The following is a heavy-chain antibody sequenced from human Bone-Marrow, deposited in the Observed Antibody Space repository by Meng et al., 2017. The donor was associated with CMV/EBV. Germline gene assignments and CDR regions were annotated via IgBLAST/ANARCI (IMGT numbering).Heavy chain of an antibody. CDR1: GFTFSSYW. CDR2: IKQDGSEK. CDR3: ARDSIYGMDV. D-gene: IGHD3-3*01. Sequence: GESLKISCAASGFTFSSYWMSWVRQAPGKGLEWVANIKQDGSEKYYVDSVKGRFTISRDNAKNSLYLQMNSLRAEDTAVYYCARDSIYGMDVWGQGPTVTGSS. V-gene: IGHV3-7*01. J-gene: IGHJ6*01.